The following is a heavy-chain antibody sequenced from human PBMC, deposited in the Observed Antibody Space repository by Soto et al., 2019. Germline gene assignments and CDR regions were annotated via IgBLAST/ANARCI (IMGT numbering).Heavy chain of an antibody. CDR3: AKATATGGGAFDI. CDR1: GFTCSSYD. Sequence: VGSLRLSCAASGFTCSSYDMSWVRQAPGKGLEWVSTILVGGSTHYPDSVKGRFTISRDNSKNTVFLQMNSLTAGDTAVYYCAKATATGGGAFDICGQGTVVTVSS. V-gene: IGHV3-23*01. D-gene: IGHD2-8*02. J-gene: IGHJ3*02. CDR2: ILVGGST.